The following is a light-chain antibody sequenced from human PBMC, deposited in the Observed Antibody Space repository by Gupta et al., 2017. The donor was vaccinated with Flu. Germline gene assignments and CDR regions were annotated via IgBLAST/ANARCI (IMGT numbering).Light chain of an antibody. Sequence: QSALTQPASVSGSPGQSITISCTGSANDVGNYNLVSWYQHHPGKAPKLIIYEDTKRPSEISDRLSASKSGNTASLTISGLQAEDEADYYCCSYAGSSTWVFGGGTKLTVL. J-gene: IGLJ3*02. CDR1: ANDVGNYNL. CDR3: CSYAGSSTWV. V-gene: IGLV2-23*01. CDR2: EDT.